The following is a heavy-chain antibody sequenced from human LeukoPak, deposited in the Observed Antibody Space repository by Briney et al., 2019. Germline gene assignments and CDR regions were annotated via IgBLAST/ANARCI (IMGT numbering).Heavy chain of an antibody. V-gene: IGHV4-59*01. D-gene: IGHD6-13*01. CDR2: IYYSGST. J-gene: IGHJ4*02. CDR1: GGSISSYY. CDR3: ARGGYSSSWYDY. Sequence: SETLSLTCTVSGGSISSYYWSWIRQPPGKRLEWIGYIYYSGSTNYNPSLKSRVTISVDTSKNQFSLKLSSVTAADTAVYYCARGGYSSSWYDYWGQGTLVTVSS.